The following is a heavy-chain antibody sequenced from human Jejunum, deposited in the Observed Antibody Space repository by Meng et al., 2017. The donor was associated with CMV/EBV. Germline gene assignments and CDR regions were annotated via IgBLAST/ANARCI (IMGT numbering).Heavy chain of an antibody. CDR2: TYYRSKWYN. CDR1: DSVSSNRAA. J-gene: IGHJ4*02. CDR3: ARAGSGGRSFDY. D-gene: IGHD6-19*01. V-gene: IGHV6-1*01. Sequence: DSVSSNRAAWNWIRQSPSRGLEWLGRTYYRSKWYNDYAVSVKSRITINSDTSKNQFSLQLNSVTPDDTAVYYCARAGSGGRSFDYWGPGTLVTVSS.